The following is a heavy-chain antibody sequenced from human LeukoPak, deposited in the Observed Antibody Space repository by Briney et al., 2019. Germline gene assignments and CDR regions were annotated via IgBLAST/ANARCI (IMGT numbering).Heavy chain of an antibody. J-gene: IGHJ3*02. CDR2: LYYSGST. D-gene: IGHD2-21*02. V-gene: IGHV4-39*02. CDR1: GGSISSRSYY. Sequence: MTSETLSLTCTVSGGSISSRSYYWGWIRQPPGKGLEWIGSLYYSGSTYYNPSLKSRVTISVDTSKNQFSLKLSSVTAADTAVYYCARDCGGDCYYAFDIWGQGTMVTVSS. CDR3: ARDCGGDCYYAFDI.